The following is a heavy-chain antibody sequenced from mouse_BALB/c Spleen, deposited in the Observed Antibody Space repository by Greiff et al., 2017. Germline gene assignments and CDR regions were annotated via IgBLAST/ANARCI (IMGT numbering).Heavy chain of an antibody. V-gene: IGHV1-7*01. J-gene: IGHJ1*01. CDR2: INPSTGYT. Sequence: QVQLQQSGAELAKPGASVKMSCKASGYTFTSYWMHWVKQRPGQGLEWIGYINPSTGYTEYNQKFKDKATLTADKSSSTAYMQLSSLTSEDSAVYYCARRGKTNGNHWYFDVWGAGTTVTVSS. D-gene: IGHD2-1*01. CDR3: ARRGKTNGNHWYFDV. CDR1: GYTFTSYW.